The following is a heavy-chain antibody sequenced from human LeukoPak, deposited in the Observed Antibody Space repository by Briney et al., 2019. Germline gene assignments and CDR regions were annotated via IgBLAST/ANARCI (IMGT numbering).Heavy chain of an antibody. Sequence: ASVKVSCKASGGTFSSYALSWVRQAPGQGLEWMGGIIPIFGTANYAQKFQGRVTITADESTSTAYMELSSLRSEDTAVYYCAGVVPAVMGYFDYWGQGTLVTVSS. V-gene: IGHV1-69*13. CDR2: IIPIFGTA. CDR1: GGTFSSYA. J-gene: IGHJ4*02. D-gene: IGHD2-2*01. CDR3: AGVVPAVMGYFDY.